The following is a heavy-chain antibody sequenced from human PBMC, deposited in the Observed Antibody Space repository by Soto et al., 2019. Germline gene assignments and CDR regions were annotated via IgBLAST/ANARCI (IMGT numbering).Heavy chain of an antibody. V-gene: IGHV3-23*01. Sequence: GGSLRLSCTTSGFTFTNYAMTWVRQGPGKGLEWVSSISAGGVSTYFADSVKGRFTISRDNSKNTLFLHMNSLRAEDTAVYYCAKMYRGYSGYIQSWGQGTLVTVSS. CDR1: GFTFTNYA. CDR2: ISAGGVST. CDR3: AKMYRGYSGYIQS. D-gene: IGHD5-12*01. J-gene: IGHJ5*02.